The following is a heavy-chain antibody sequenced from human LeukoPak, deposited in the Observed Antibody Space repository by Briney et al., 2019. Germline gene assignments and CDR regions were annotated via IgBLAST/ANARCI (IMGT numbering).Heavy chain of an antibody. V-gene: IGHV1-69*01. CDR2: IIPIFGTA. Sequence: ASVKVSCKASGGTFNSYAISWVRQAPGQGLEWMGGIIPIFGTANYAQKFQGRVTITADESTSTAYMELSSLRSEDTAVYYCARPMTTVTTPYYFDYWGQGTLVTVSS. D-gene: IGHD4-17*01. CDR3: ARPMTTVTTPYYFDY. CDR1: GGTFNSYA. J-gene: IGHJ4*02.